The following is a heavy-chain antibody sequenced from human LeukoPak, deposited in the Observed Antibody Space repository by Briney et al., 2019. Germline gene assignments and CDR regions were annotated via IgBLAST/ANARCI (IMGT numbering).Heavy chain of an antibody. Sequence: ASVTVSCKASGYTFANYYMHWVRQAPGQGLEWMGIINPSGGSTNYAQKFQGRVTLTRDTSTNTVYMELSSLRSEDTAVYYCASTMILTAPLGYWGQGTLVTVSS. CDR2: INPSGGST. CDR3: ASTMILTAPLGY. V-gene: IGHV1-46*01. D-gene: IGHD3-22*01. J-gene: IGHJ4*02. CDR1: GYTFANYY.